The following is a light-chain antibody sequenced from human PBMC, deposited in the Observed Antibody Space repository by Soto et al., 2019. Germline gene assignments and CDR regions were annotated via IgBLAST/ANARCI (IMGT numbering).Light chain of an antibody. V-gene: IGKV1-5*03. CDR2: KAS. CDR3: QQYSRCSA. J-gene: IGKJ1*01. CDR1: QTISSW. Sequence: HMIQAPSSMTASVGDRVTITCRASQTISSWLAWYQQKPGMAPKLLIYKASTLQSGVPSRFSGSGSGTEFTLTISSLQPDDFASYYCQQYSRCSAFGQGTKV.